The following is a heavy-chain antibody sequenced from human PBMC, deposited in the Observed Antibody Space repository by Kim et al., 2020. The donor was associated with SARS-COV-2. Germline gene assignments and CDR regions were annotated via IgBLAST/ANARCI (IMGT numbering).Heavy chain of an antibody. CDR2: ISDTGGTT. J-gene: IGHJ4*02. CDR3: AKDRPSSWTLGAFDS. V-gene: IGHV3-23*01. Sequence: GGSLRLSCGASAFTLRSYAMSWVRQAPGKGLEWVSGISDTGGTTYYADSVKGRFTISRDDSKNTLYLQMNSLRVEDTAVYYCAKDRPSSWTLGAFDSWGQGTLVTVSS. D-gene: IGHD6-13*01. CDR1: AFTLRSYA.